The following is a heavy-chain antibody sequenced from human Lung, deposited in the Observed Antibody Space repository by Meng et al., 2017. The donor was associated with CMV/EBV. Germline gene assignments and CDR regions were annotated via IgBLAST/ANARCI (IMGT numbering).Heavy chain of an antibody. CDR3: ARASYGSGSPLGESWFDP. J-gene: IGHJ5*02. V-gene: IGHV4-31*03. Sequence: QVHMQESGQGLVKPSQTLSLTCTVSGGSISSGGYYWSWIRQHPGKGLEWIGYIHSSGSTYYNPSLRSRLTISVDTSKNQFSLKLSSVTAADTAVYYCARASYGSGSPLGESWFDPWGQGTLVTVSS. CDR1: GGSISSGGYY. CDR2: IHSSGST. D-gene: IGHD3-10*01.